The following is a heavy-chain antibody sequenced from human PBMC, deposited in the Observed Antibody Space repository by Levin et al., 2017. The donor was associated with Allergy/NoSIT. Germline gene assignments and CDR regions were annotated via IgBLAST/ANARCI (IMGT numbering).Heavy chain of an antibody. CDR3: GSRGAACDSFGYYFDY. Sequence: KVSCKGSGFSFPSYWIAWVRQMPGKGLEWMGIIYPGDSDSRYSPSFQGQVTISADTSISTAYLQWSSLKASDTAMYYCGSRGAACDSFGYYFDYWGQGTLVTVSS. CDR1: GFSFPSYW. CDR2: IYPGDSDS. J-gene: IGHJ4*02. V-gene: IGHV5-51*01. D-gene: IGHD2-21*02.